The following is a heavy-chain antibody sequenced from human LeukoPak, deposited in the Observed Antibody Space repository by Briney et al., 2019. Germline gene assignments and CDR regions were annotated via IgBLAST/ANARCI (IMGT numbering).Heavy chain of an antibody. J-gene: IGHJ4*02. D-gene: IGHD4-23*01. Sequence: GASVKVSCKASGYTFTGYYIRWVRQAPGRGPEWMGWINPNSGGINYAQKFQGRVTMTRDTSISTAYMELSRLRSDDTAVYYCARADGDYGGNYGCWGQGTLVTVSS. CDR2: INPNSGGI. CDR3: ARADGDYGGNYGC. V-gene: IGHV1-2*02. CDR1: GYTFTGYY.